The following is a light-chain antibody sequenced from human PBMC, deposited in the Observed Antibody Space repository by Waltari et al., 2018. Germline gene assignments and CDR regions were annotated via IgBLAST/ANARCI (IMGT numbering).Light chain of an antibody. CDR2: AAS. V-gene: IGKV1-39*01. Sequence: DIQMTQSPSSLSASVGDRVTITCRASQSINTYLNWYQQKLGKAPKLLIYAASNLQNVVPSRFSGSGSETDFSLTISSLQPEDFATYYCQQTYSSPSSFGQGTKLEIK. CDR1: QSINTY. CDR3: QQTYSSPSS. J-gene: IGKJ2*03.